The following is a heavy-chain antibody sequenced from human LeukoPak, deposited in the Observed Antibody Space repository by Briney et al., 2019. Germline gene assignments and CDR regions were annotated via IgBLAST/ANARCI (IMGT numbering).Heavy chain of an antibody. D-gene: IGHD3-10*01. CDR1: GGSISSYY. V-gene: IGHV4-4*09. J-gene: IGHJ5*02. Sequence: SETLSLTCTVSGGSISSYYWSWIRQPPGKGLEWIGYIYTSGSTNYNPSLKSRVTISVNTSKNQFSLKLSSVTAADTAVYYCARNIRSGSYKWFDPWGQGTLVTVSS. CDR3: ARNIRSGSYKWFDP. CDR2: IYTSGST.